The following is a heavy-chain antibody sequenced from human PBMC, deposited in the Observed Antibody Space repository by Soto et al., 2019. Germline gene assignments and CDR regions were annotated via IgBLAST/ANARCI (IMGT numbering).Heavy chain of an antibody. D-gene: IGHD2-21*01. Sequence: QVQLVQSGAEVKKPVASVKVSCKASGYTFTRNYIHWVRQAPGQGIEWMGLINPSGGFTTFAHRFKGRVTLTSDTSPITVYLEVSRLRSDDTAVYYCAGGWGDSLGADSWGQGTLVTVSS. CDR1: GYTFTRNY. CDR3: AGGWGDSLGADS. J-gene: IGHJ5*01. V-gene: IGHV1-46*01. CDR2: INPSGGFT.